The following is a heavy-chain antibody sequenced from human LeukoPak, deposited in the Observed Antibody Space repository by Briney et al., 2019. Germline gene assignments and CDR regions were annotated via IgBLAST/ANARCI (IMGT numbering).Heavy chain of an antibody. D-gene: IGHD3-22*01. CDR1: GFTFSSYA. CDR3: AKDWGYYDSSGLFDY. CDR2: ISGSGGST. Sequence: GGSLRLSCAASGFTFSSYAMSWVRQAPGKGLEWVSAISGSGGSTYYADSVKGRFTISRDNSKNTLYLQMNSLRAEDTAVYYCAKDWGYYDSSGLFDYWGQGTLVTVSS. V-gene: IGHV3-23*01. J-gene: IGHJ4*02.